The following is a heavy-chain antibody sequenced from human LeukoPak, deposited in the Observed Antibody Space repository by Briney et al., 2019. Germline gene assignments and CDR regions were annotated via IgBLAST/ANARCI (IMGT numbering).Heavy chain of an antibody. CDR2: ISYDGSNK. Sequence: GGSLRLSCAASGFTFSSYGMHWVRQAPGKGLGWVAVISYDGSNKYYADSVKGRFTISRDNSKNTLYLQMNSLRAEDTAVYYCAKDLGYCSSTSCPYGYGMDVWGKGTTVTVSS. CDR3: AKDLGYCSSTSCPYGYGMDV. D-gene: IGHD2-2*01. J-gene: IGHJ6*04. CDR1: GFTFSSYG. V-gene: IGHV3-30*18.